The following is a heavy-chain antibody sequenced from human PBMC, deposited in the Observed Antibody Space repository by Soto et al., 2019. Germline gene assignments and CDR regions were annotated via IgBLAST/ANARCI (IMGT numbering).Heavy chain of an antibody. CDR1: GYSFTSYW. CDR3: ARSGCSGGSCYSIYPYYYYGMDV. J-gene: IGHJ6*02. D-gene: IGHD2-15*01. Sequence: PGESLTISCKGSGYSFTSYWIGWVRQMPGKGLEWMGIIYPGDSDTRYSPSFQGQVTISADKSISTAYLQWSSLKASDTAMYYCARSGCSGGSCYSIYPYYYYGMDVWGQGTTVTVSS. V-gene: IGHV5-51*01. CDR2: IYPGDSDT.